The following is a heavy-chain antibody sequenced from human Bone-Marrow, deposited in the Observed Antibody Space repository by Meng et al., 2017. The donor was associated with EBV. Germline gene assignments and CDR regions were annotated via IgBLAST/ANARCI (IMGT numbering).Heavy chain of an antibody. CDR2: IYHSGST. J-gene: IGHJ4*02. V-gene: IGHV4-4*02. Sequence: QVLLQESGPGLVMPSGTLSLTCGVSGDSFSSIYWWSWVRQPPGKGLEWIGEIYHSGSTEYNPSLKNRVTISIGKSKNKFSLKLTSVTAADTAVYYCARVRVGGYDIDHWGQGTLVTVSS. CDR3: ARVRVGGYDIDH. CDR1: GDSFSSIYW. D-gene: IGHD5-12*01.